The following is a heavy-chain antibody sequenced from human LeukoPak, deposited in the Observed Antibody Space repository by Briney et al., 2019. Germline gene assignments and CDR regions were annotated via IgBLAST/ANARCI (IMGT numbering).Heavy chain of an antibody. CDR2: ISSSSSYI. V-gene: IGHV3-21*01. CDR3: ARDHNVIAAAGRSYYGMGV. D-gene: IGHD6-13*01. CDR1: GFTFSSYS. J-gene: IGHJ6*02. Sequence: GGSLRLSCAASGFTFSSYSMNWVRQAPGKGLEWVSSISSSSSYIYYADSVKGRFTISRDNAKNSLYLQMNSLRAEDTAVYYCARDHNVIAAAGRSYYGMGVWGQGTTVTVSS.